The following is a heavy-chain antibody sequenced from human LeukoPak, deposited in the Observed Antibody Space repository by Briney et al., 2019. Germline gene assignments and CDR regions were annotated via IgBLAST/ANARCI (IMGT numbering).Heavy chain of an antibody. V-gene: IGHV1-69*04. J-gene: IGHJ5*02. CDR3: ARDKVTMVRGVIKLDP. CDR2: IIPILGIA. D-gene: IGHD3-10*01. CDR1: GGTFSSYA. Sequence: SVKVSCKASGGTFSSYAISWVRQAPGQGLERMGRIIPILGIANYAQKFQGRVTITADKSTSTAYMELSSLRSEDTAVYYCARDKVTMVRGVIKLDPWGQGTLVTVSS.